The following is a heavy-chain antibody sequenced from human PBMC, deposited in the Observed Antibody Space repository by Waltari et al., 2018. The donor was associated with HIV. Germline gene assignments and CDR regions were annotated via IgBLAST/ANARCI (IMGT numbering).Heavy chain of an antibody. Sequence: EVQLVESGGGLVRPGGSLRLSCAASGFSFRRYTMMWVRQAPGKGLEWVSSISINGNYIHYVDSVKGRFTISRDNAKNSLYLEMNSLRGEDTAVYFCIPPPGVPGSDSWGQGTLVTVSA. J-gene: IGHJ4*02. D-gene: IGHD3-10*01. CDR1: GFSFRRYT. V-gene: IGHV3-21*01. CDR3: IPPPGVPGSDS. CDR2: ISINGNYI.